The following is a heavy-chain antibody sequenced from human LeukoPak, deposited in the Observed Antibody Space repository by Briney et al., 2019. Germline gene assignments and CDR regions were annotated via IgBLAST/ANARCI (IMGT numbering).Heavy chain of an antibody. D-gene: IGHD6-13*01. V-gene: IGHV4-39*07. CDR2: IYYSGST. J-gene: IGHJ3*02. CDR1: DGSISSSSYY. CDR3: ARDLGHIAAAGDQPGAFDI. Sequence: SETLSLTCTVSDGSISSSSYYWGWIRQPPGKGLEWIGSIYYSGSTYYNPSLKSRVTISVDTSKNQFSLKLSSVTAAETAVYYCARDLGHIAAAGDQPGAFDIWGQGTMVTVSS.